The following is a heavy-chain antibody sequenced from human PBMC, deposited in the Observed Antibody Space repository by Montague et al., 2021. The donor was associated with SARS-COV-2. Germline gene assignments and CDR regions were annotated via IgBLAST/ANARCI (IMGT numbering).Heavy chain of an antibody. Sequence: SETLSLTCTVSGGSTSCPNCYWGWTRQPPGKGLDWIGTIYNSGTTYYXPSLKSRLTISIDTSKNQFSLKLSSVTAADTAVYYCARHRNYGDHSLDNWFHPWGQGTLVTVSS. CDR2: IYNSGTT. CDR1: GGSTSCPNCY. J-gene: IGHJ5*02. CDR3: ARHRNYGDHSLDNWFHP. V-gene: IGHV4-39*01. D-gene: IGHD4-17*01.